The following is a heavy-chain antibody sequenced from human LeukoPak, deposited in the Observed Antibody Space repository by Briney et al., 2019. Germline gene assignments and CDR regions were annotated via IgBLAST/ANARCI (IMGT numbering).Heavy chain of an antibody. D-gene: IGHD3-22*01. CDR1: GGSISSYY. CDR3: AKTLSYYYDSSGDAFDI. Sequence: SETLSLTCTVSGGSISSYYWSWIRQPPGKGLEWIGYIYSSGSTNYNPSLKSRVTISVDTSKSQFSLKLSSVTAADTAVYYCAKTLSYYYDSSGDAFDIWGQGTMVTVSS. V-gene: IGHV4-59*08. J-gene: IGHJ3*02. CDR2: IYSSGST.